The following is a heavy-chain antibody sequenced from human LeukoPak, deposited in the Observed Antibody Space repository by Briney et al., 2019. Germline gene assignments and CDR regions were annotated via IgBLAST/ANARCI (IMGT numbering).Heavy chain of an antibody. CDR2: IYPGGSDT. CDR3: ARHKKVPGAISHYYYMDV. CDR1: GYSFTSYW. Sequence: GESLNISCKGSGYSFTSYWIGWVRQTPGKGLELMGIIYPGGSDTRYSPSFQGQVTSSADKSISTAYLQWSSLKASDTAMYYCARHKKVPGAISHYYYMDVWGKGTTVTVSS. V-gene: IGHV5-51*01. D-gene: IGHD2-2*02. J-gene: IGHJ6*03.